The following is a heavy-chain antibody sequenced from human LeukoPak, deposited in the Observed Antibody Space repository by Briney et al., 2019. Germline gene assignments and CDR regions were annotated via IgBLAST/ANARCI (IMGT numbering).Heavy chain of an antibody. CDR1: GGSFSGYY. Sequence: SETLSLTCAVYGGSFSGYYWSWIRQPPGKGLEWIGEINHSGSTNYNPSLKSRVTISVDTSKNQFSLKLSSVTAADTAVYYCARNSYVWGSFVHYWGQGTLVTVSS. CDR2: INHSGST. D-gene: IGHD3-16*01. CDR3: ARNSYVWGSFVHY. V-gene: IGHV4-34*01. J-gene: IGHJ4*02.